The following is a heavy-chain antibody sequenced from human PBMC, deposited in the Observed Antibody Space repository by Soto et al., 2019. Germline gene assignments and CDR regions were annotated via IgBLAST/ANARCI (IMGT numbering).Heavy chain of an antibody. CDR1: GLSFTSSA. V-gene: IGHV1-58*01. CDR2: IVVGSGNT. D-gene: IGHD3-22*01. Sequence: CKXSGLSFTSSAVQWVRQASGQRLEWIGWIVVGSGNTNYAQKFQERVTITRDMSTSTAYMELSSLRSEDTAVYYCAGGPEDYYDSSGYSRFDYWGQGTLVTVSS. J-gene: IGHJ4*02. CDR3: AGGPEDYYDSSGYSRFDY.